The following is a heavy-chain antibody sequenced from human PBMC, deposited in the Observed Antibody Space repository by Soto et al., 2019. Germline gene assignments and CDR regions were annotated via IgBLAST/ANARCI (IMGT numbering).Heavy chain of an antibody. V-gene: IGHV4-59*08. D-gene: IGHD4-17*01. CDR1: GGSISSYY. Sequence: PLETLSLTCTVSGGSISSYYLSWIRQPPGKGLEWIGYIYYSGSTNYNPSLKSRVTISVDTSKNQFSLKLSSVTAADTAVYYCARHNDYGLYFDYWGQGTLVTVSS. CDR3: ARHNDYGLYFDY. CDR2: IYYSGST. J-gene: IGHJ4*02.